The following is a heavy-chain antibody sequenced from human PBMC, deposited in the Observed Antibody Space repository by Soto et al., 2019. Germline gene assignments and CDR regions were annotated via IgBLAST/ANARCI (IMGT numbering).Heavy chain of an antibody. CDR3: ARCRVTALGIGWFDP. J-gene: IGHJ5*02. V-gene: IGHV1-69*12. D-gene: IGHD2-21*02. CDR2: IIPIFGTA. Sequence: QVQLVQSGAEVKKPGSSVKVSCKASGGTFSSYAISWVRQAPGQGLEWMGGIIPIFGTANYAQKFQGRVTITADASPSTAYMELSSLRSEDTAVYYCARCRVTALGIGWFDPWGQGTLVTVSS. CDR1: GGTFSSYA.